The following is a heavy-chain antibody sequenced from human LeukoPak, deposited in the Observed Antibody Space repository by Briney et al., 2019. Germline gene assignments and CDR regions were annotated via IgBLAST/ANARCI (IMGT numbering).Heavy chain of an antibody. CDR1: GLTFSSHG. Sequence: GRSLRLSCAASGLTFSSHGMNWVHQAPGKGLEWVSGISPSGGITYYTDSVKGRFTISKDNPKNTQSLQMNSLRAEDTAVYYCAKDDDWGRYKHWGQGTLVTVSS. CDR2: ISPSGGIT. D-gene: IGHD3-16*01. J-gene: IGHJ1*01. CDR3: AKDDDWGRYKH. V-gene: IGHV3-23*01.